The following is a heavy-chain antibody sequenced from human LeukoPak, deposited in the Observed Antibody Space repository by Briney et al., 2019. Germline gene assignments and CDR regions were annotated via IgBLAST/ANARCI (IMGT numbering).Heavy chain of an antibody. Sequence: SETLSLTCTVSGGSISSTSWGWIRQPPGKGLEWVGNIYYTGTTYYNPSLKSRVTISVDTSMNQFSLKLSSVTAADTAVYYCARDFKYYYGSGSYEGHYWGQGTLVTVSS. CDR3: ARDFKYYYGSGSYEGHY. CDR1: GGSISSTS. D-gene: IGHD3-10*01. CDR2: IYYTGTT. J-gene: IGHJ4*02. V-gene: IGHV4-39*07.